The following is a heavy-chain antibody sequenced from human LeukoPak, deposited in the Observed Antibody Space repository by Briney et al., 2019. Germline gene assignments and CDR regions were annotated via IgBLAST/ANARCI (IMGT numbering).Heavy chain of an antibody. CDR3: TTAVAGTVRIDY. V-gene: IGHV3-15*01. Sequence: GGSLRLSCAASGFTLSNAYMSWVRQAPGKGLEWVGRIRSKTDGGTIDYAAPVKDRFTISRDDSKNTLYLQMNSLKTEDTAVYHCTTAVAGTVRIDYWGQGTLVTVSS. J-gene: IGHJ4*02. CDR1: GFTLSNAY. CDR2: IRSKTDGGTI. D-gene: IGHD6-19*01.